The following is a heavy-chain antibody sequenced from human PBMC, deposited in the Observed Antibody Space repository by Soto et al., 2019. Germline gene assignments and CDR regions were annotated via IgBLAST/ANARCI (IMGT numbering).Heavy chain of an antibody. CDR2: IIYDGSTK. D-gene: IGHD3-10*01. CDR3: ANDRMGAGVRGYFDY. Sequence: QVQLVESGGGVVQPGRSLRLSCAASGFTFSSYGMHWVRQAPGKGLEWVAVIIYDGSTKYYADSVKGRFTTSRDNSKSTLYLQMNSLRAEDRAVYYCANDRMGAGVRGYFDYWGQGPLVTVSS. CDR1: GFTFSSYG. J-gene: IGHJ4*02. V-gene: IGHV3-30*18.